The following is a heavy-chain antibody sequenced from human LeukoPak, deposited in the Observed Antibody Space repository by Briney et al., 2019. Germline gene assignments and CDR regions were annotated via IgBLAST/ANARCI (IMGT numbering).Heavy chain of an antibody. CDR2: ISGSGAST. V-gene: IGHV3-23*01. CDR3: VYSTGVKYPPNN. Sequence: PGGSLRLSCAASGFTFSDYFMSWVRQAPALGLEWVSGISGSGASTYYPDSVKGRFTISRDNSKNTLYLQMNSLRAEDTAVYYCVYSTGVKYPPNNWGQGTLVTVSS. J-gene: IGHJ4*02. D-gene: IGHD2-8*02. CDR1: GFTFSDYF.